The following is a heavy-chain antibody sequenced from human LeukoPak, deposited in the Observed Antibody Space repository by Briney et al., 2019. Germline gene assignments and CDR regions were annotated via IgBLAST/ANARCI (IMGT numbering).Heavy chain of an antibody. J-gene: IGHJ4*02. Sequence: GGSLRLSCAASGFTFDNNAMTWVRQAPGEGLEWVSAINGGGGNTYYADSVKGRFTISRDNSKSTLYLQLNSLRAEDTAVYYCAKQSTASGSWDYWGQGTLLTVSS. CDR1: GFTFDNNA. CDR3: AKQSTASGSWDY. CDR2: INGGGGNT. V-gene: IGHV3-23*01. D-gene: IGHD2-21*01.